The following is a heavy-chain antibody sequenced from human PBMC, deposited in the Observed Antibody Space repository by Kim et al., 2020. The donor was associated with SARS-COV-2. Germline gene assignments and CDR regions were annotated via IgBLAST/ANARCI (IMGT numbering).Heavy chain of an antibody. Sequence: YAHSVKGRFTVASDNTKNSLFLQLPRLTADDTAVYYCAREETSSPKTFAYWGQGALVTVSS. CDR3: AREETSSPKTFAY. D-gene: IGHD2-2*01. V-gene: IGHV3-11*01. J-gene: IGHJ4*02.